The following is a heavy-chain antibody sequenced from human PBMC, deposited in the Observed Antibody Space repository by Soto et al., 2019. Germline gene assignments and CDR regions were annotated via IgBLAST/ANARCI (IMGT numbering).Heavy chain of an antibody. CDR2: ISDDGTTT. CDR3: PSSRDYTFAY. CDR1: GLTFNNYW. J-gene: IGHJ4*02. Sequence: EVQLVESGGGLVQPGGSLRLSCEASGLTFNNYWMHWVRQAPGKGLMWVARISDDGTTTTYADSVKGRFTTSRANAKHTLCLQRTSPWADETAVYFGPSSRDYTFAYWGQGTLVTVSS. D-gene: IGHD4-17*01. V-gene: IGHV3-74*01.